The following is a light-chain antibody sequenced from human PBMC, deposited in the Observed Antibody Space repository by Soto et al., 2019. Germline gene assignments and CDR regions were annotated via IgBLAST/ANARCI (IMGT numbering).Light chain of an antibody. CDR2: EVS. CDR1: SSDVGGYNY. V-gene: IGLV2-14*01. CDR3: TSYTNSGTHV. Sequence: QSALTQPPSASGFPGQSITISCTGTSSDVGGYNYVSWYQQRPGKAPKLIIYEVSHRPSGVSNRFSGTKSGNTASLTISGLQAEDETDYYCTSYTNSGTHVFGTGTKVTVL. J-gene: IGLJ1*01.